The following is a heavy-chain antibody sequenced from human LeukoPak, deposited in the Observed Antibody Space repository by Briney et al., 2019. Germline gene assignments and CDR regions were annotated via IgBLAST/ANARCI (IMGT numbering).Heavy chain of an antibody. CDR1: GFTFDDYA. D-gene: IGHD3-10*01. CDR3: AKDMAAYYYASGNIDY. Sequence: GGSLRLSCAASGFTFDDYAMHSVRHAPGKGLEWVSLISWDGGGTYYADTVKGRFTISRDNSKNSLYLQMNSLRAEDTALYYCAKDMAAYYYASGNIDYWGQGTLVTVSS. CDR2: ISWDGGGT. V-gene: IGHV3-43D*03. J-gene: IGHJ4*02.